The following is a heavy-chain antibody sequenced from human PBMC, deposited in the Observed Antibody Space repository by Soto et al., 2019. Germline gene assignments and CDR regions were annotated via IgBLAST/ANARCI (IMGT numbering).Heavy chain of an antibody. CDR1: GGSISSRSHY. Sequence: QLQLQESGPRLVKPWETLSLTCTVSGGSISSRSHYWGWIRQPPGKGLEWIGSIFYTGSAYYDPSLKRRLTMSVEPSENHFSLKLSSVTAADTAGYCCARHDSGPIDSWGQGTLVTVSS. J-gene: IGHJ4*02. D-gene: IGHD2-21*01. CDR2: IFYTGSA. CDR3: ARHDSGPIDS. V-gene: IGHV4-39*01.